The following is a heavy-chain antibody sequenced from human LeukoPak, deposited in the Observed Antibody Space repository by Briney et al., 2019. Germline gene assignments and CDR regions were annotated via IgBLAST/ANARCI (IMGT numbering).Heavy chain of an antibody. Sequence: PGGSLRLSCAASGFRFSYNAMNWVRQAPGKGLEWVSGISGSGDKTYYADTVRGRFTISRDNFKETVYLQMTSLRADDTAVYYCAKTAMIKVIATTYPKGLNYWGQGAPVTVSS. CDR3: AKTAMIKVIATTYPKGLNY. D-gene: IGHD2-21*01. CDR1: GFRFSYNA. J-gene: IGHJ4*02. CDR2: ISGSGDKT. V-gene: IGHV3-23*01.